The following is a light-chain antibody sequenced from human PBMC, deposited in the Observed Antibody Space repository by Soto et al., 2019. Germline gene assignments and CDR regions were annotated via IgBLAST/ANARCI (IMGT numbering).Light chain of an antibody. V-gene: IGLV2-8*01. CDR3: SSYGGCNNYG. CDR2: EVS. CDR1: SSDVGGYNY. Sequence: QSALTQPPSASGSPGQSVTISFTGTSSDVGGYNYVSWYQQHPGKAPKVRISEVSNRPSGVHDRVSGSKAVNTASQTVSGRQVDDEADYYCSSYGGCNNYGFGTGTKRTVL. J-gene: IGLJ1*01.